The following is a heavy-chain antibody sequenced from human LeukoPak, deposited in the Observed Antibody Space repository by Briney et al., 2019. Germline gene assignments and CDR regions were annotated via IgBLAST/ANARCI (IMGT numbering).Heavy chain of an antibody. V-gene: IGHV1-2*02. D-gene: IGHD2-2*01. CDR3: ARASPQLWQRNYYYYMDV. CDR1: GYTFTGYY. CDR2: INPNSGGT. Sequence: GASVKVSCKASGYTFTGYYMHWVRQAPGQGLEWMGWINPNSGGTNYAQKFQGRVTMTRDTSISTAYMELSRLRSDDTAVYYCARASPQLWQRNYYYYMDVWGKGTTVTVSS. J-gene: IGHJ6*03.